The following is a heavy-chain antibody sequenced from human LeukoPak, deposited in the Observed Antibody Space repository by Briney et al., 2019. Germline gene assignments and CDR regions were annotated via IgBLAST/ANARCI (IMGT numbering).Heavy chain of an antibody. CDR1: GGSISTSNYY. CDR3: ARHDYGDYGGVDY. D-gene: IGHD4-17*01. J-gene: IGHJ4*02. V-gene: IGHV4-39*01. Sequence: PSETLSLTCTVSGGSISTSNYYWGWIRQPPGKGLEWIGNIFYSGSTYYNPSLKSRVTISVDTSKNQFSLKLSSVTAADTAVYYCARHDYGDYGGVDYWGQGTLVTVSS. CDR2: IFYSGST.